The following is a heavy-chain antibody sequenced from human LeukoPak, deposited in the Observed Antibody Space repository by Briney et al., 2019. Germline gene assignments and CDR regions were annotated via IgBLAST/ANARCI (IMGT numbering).Heavy chain of an antibody. V-gene: IGHV3-21*01. CDR2: ISSSSSYI. D-gene: IGHD3-10*01. Sequence: PRGSLRLSCAASGFTFSSYSMNWVRQAPGKGLEWVSSISSSSSYIYYADSVKGRFTISRDNAKNSLYLQMNSLRAEDTAVYYCARGITIRRNWFDPWGQGTLVTVSS. J-gene: IGHJ5*02. CDR3: ARGITIRRNWFDP. CDR1: GFTFSSYS.